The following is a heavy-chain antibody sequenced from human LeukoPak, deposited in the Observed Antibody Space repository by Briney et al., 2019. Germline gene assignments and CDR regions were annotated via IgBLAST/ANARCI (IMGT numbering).Heavy chain of an antibody. CDR3: AKPHGGSYSPRRDAFDL. V-gene: IGHV3-23*01. Sequence: KSGGSLRLSCAASGFTFSSCDMSWVRQAPGKGLEWVSAIGSSGGNTYYADSVKGRFAISRDNSENTLYLQVNSLRAEDTAVYYCAKPHGGSYSPRRDAFDLWGQGTMVTVSS. D-gene: IGHD1-26*01. J-gene: IGHJ3*01. CDR1: GFTFSSCD. CDR2: IGSSGGNT.